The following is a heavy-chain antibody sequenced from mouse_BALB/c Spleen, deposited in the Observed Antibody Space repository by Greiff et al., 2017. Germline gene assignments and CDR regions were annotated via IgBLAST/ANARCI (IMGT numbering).Heavy chain of an antibody. J-gene: IGHJ2*01. CDR2: ISSGSSTI. CDR3: ARFGLYYGSSFDY. D-gene: IGHD1-1*01. Sequence: EVKLMESGGGLVQPGGSRKLSCAASGFTFSSFGMHWVRQAPEKGLEWVAYISSGSSTIYYADTVKGRFTISRDNPKNTLFLQMTSLRSEDTAMYYCARFGLYYGSSFDYWGQGTTLTVSS. CDR1: GFTFSSFG. V-gene: IGHV5-17*02.